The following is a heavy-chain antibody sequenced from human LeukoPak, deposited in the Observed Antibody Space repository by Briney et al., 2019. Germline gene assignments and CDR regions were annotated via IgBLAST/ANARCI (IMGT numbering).Heavy chain of an antibody. J-gene: IGHJ5*02. Sequence: SDTLSLTCAVYRGSFSGYYWSWIRQPPGKGLEWIGETNHRGSTNYNPSLKSRVTISVDTSKNQFSLQLSSVTAADTAVYYCARAVAGIVVVVAAKETDNWSDPWGQGTLVTVSS. CDR1: RGSFSGYY. V-gene: IGHV4-34*01. CDR2: TNHRGST. D-gene: IGHD2-15*01. CDR3: ARAVAGIVVVVAAKETDNWSDP.